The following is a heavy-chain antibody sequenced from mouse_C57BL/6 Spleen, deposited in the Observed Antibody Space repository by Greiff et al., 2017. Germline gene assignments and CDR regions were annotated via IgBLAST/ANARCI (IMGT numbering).Heavy chain of an antibody. J-gene: IGHJ1*03. CDR2: IDPENGDT. CDR1: GFNIKDDY. Sequence: EVQLQQSGAELVRPGASVKLSCTASGFNIKDDYMHWVKQRPEQGLEWIGWIDPENGDTEYASKFQGKATITADTSSNTAYLQLSSLTSEDTAVYYCTTPSTHWYCDVWGTGTTVTVSS. D-gene: IGHD2-10*02. CDR3: TTPSTHWYCDV. V-gene: IGHV14-4*01.